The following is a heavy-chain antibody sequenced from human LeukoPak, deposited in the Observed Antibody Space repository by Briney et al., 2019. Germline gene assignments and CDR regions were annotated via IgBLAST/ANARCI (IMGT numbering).Heavy chain of an antibody. V-gene: IGHV3-9*01. CDR1: GFTFSRYW. J-gene: IGHJ4*02. D-gene: IGHD6-13*01. CDR3: AKAAAGTSGYFDY. Sequence: GGSLRLSCVGSGFTFSRYWLNWVRQAPGKGLEWISGISWNSGSIGYADSVKGRFTISRDNAKNSLYLQMNSLRAEDTALYYCAKAAAGTSGYFDYWGQGTLVTVSS. CDR2: ISWNSGSI.